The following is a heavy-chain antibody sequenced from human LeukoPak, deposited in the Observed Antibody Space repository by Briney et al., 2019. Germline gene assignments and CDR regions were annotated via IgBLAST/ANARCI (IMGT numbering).Heavy chain of an antibody. Sequence: GGSLRLSCAASGFTFSTYAMSWVRQAPGKGLEWVSVISGSGGSTYYADSAKGWFTISRDNSKNTLYLQMNSLRAEDTAVYYCAKTSGTNWFDPWGQGTLVTVSS. CDR1: GFTFSTYA. D-gene: IGHD3-10*01. V-gene: IGHV3-23*01. CDR2: ISGSGGST. CDR3: AKTSGTNWFDP. J-gene: IGHJ5*02.